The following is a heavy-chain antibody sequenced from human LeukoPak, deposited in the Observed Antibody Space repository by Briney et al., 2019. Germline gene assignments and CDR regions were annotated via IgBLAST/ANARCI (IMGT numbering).Heavy chain of an antibody. CDR1: GGSISSSTYY. J-gene: IGHJ4*02. CDR3: ARLPVDTTMVSSFDY. D-gene: IGHD5-18*01. Sequence: SETLSLTCTVSGGSISSSTYYWGWIRQPPGKGLEWIGSIFYSGNTYYNPSLKSRVTISVDTSKNQFSLRLSSVTAADTAVYYCARLPVDTTMVSSFDYSGQGTLVTVSS. V-gene: IGHV4-39*01. CDR2: IFYSGNT.